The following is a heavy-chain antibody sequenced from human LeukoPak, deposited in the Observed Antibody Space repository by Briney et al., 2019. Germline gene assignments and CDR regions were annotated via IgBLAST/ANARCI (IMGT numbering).Heavy chain of an antibody. CDR3: ARGANWFDP. CDR1: GGSISSYY. V-gene: IGHV4-59*01. Sequence: SETLSLTCTVSGGSISSYYWSWIRQPPGKGLEWIGYIYYSGSTNYNPSLKSRVTILVDTSKNQFSLKLSSATAADTAVYYCARGANWFDPWGQGTLVTVSS. CDR2: IYYSGST. J-gene: IGHJ5*02.